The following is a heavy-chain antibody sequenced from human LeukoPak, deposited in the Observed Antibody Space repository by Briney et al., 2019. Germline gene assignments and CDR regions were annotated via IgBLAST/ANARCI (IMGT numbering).Heavy chain of an antibody. D-gene: IGHD3-3*01. CDR3: ASLNKGDFWSGYENYYYYMDV. CDR1: GGTFSSYA. J-gene: IGHJ6*03. Sequence: SVKVSCKASGGTFSSYAISWVRQAPGQGLEWMGGIIPIFGTANYAQKFQGRVTITADESTSTAYMELSSLRSEDTAVYYCASLNKGDFWSGYENYYYYMDVWGKGTTVTVSS. CDR2: IIPIFGTA. V-gene: IGHV1-69*01.